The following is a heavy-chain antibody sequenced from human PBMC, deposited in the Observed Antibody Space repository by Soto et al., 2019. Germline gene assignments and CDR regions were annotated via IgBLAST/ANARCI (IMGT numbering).Heavy chain of an antibody. D-gene: IGHD4-17*01. CDR1: GGSISSGGYY. Sequence: QVQLQESGPGLVKPSQTLSLTCTVSGGSISSGGYYWSWIRQHPGKGLEWIGYIYYSGSTYYNPSLKSRVTISVDTSKNQFSLKLSSVTAADTAVYYCARDVVHGDYGAPSGWFDPWGQGTLVTVSS. CDR2: IYYSGST. CDR3: ARDVVHGDYGAPSGWFDP. V-gene: IGHV4-31*03. J-gene: IGHJ5*02.